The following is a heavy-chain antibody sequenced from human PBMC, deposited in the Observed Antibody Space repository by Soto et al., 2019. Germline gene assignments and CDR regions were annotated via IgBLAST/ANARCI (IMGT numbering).Heavy chain of an antibody. V-gene: IGHV1-8*01. J-gene: IGHJ5*02. CDR1: GYTFTSYD. Sequence: ASVKVSCKASGYTFTSYDINWMRQATGQGLEWMGWMNPNSGNTGYAQKFQGRVTMTRNTSISTAYMELSSLRSEDTAVYYCARRRLLAARRFWFDPWGQGTLVTVSS. CDR3: ARRRLLAARRFWFDP. CDR2: MNPNSGNT. D-gene: IGHD6-6*01.